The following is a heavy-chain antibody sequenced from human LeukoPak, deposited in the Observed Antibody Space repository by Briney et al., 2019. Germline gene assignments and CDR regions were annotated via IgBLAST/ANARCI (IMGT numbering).Heavy chain of an antibody. V-gene: IGHV3-48*01. CDR2: ISTSISTI. D-gene: IGHD1-7*01. CDR1: GFIFSSYS. CDR3: ARGENWNWFDY. Sequence: GGSLRLSCAASGFIFSSYSMNWVRQAPGKGLEWVSYISTSISTISYADSVKGRFTISRDNANNSLYLQMNSLRAEDTAVYYCARGENWNWFDYWGQGTLVTVSS. J-gene: IGHJ4*02.